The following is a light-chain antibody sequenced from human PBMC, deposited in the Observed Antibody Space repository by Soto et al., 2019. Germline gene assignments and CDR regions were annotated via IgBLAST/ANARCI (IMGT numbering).Light chain of an antibody. J-gene: IGKJ1*01. Sequence: EIVLTQSPATLSVSPGERGTLSCMASQNVATNLAWYQQRPGQAPRLLIYGASTRATGIPDRFSGSGSGTDFTLTISRLEPEDFAVYYCQQYGSSPWTFGQGTKVDI. CDR1: QNVATN. CDR3: QQYGSSPWT. V-gene: IGKV3-20*01. CDR2: GAS.